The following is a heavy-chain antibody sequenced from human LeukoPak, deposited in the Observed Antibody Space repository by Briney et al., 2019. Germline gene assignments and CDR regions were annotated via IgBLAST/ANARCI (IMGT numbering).Heavy chain of an antibody. Sequence: ASVKVSCKASGYTFTSYYMHWVRQAPGQGLEWMGIINPSGGSTSYAQKFQGRVTMTRDTSTSTVYMELSSLRSEDTAVYYCASATQTVMTTVTTPLDHWGQGTLVTVSS. CDR2: INPSGGST. V-gene: IGHV1-46*01. CDR3: ASATQTVMTTVTTPLDH. J-gene: IGHJ4*02. D-gene: IGHD4-17*01. CDR1: GYTFTSYY.